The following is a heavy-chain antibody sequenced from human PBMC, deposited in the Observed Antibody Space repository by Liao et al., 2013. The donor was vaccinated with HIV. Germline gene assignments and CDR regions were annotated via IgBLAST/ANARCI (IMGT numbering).Heavy chain of an antibody. V-gene: IGHV4-34*01. D-gene: IGHD6-13*01. CDR1: GGSFSGYY. Sequence: QVQLQQWGAGLLKPSETLSLTCAVYGGSFSGYYWSWIRQPPGKGLEWIGEINHSGSTNYNPSLKSRVTISVDTSKNQFSLKLSSVTAADTAVYYCARGPLYSSSSLYWGQGTLVTVSS. CDR2: INHSGST. J-gene: IGHJ4*02. CDR3: ARGPLYSSSSLY.